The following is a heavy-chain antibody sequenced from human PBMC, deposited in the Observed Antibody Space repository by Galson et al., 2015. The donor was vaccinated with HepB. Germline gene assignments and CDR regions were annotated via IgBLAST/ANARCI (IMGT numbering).Heavy chain of an antibody. V-gene: IGHV3-53*01. CDR1: GFTVSNNY. D-gene: IGHD7-27*01. Sequence: SLRLSCAASGFTVSNNYLRWVRQAPGKGLEWVSHIYSGGSTNYADSVNGRFTISRDSSTNTLYLQMNSLRVEDTAVYYCARDRGETGSWGQGTLVTVSS. CDR2: IYSGGST. CDR3: ARDRGETGS. J-gene: IGHJ4*02.